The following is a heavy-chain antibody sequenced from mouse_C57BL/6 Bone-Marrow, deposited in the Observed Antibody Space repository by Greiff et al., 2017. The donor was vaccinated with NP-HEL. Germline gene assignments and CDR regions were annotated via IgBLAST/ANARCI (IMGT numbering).Heavy chain of an antibody. CDR2: INPGSGGT. J-gene: IGHJ3*01. CDR1: GYAFTNYL. V-gene: IGHV1-54*01. Sequence: QVQLQQSGAELVRPGTSVKVSCKASGYAFTNYLIEWVKQRPGKGLEWIGVINPGSGGTNYNEKFKGKATLTADKSYSTAYMQLSSLTSEDSAVYFCARSAFYYYGSRRFAYWGQGTLVTVSA. CDR3: ARSAFYYYGSRRFAY. D-gene: IGHD1-1*01.